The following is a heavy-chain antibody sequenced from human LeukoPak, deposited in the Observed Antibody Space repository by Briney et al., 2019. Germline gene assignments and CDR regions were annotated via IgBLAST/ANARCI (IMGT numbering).Heavy chain of an antibody. CDR1: GGSFSSYY. Sequence: PSETLSLTCAVYGGSFSSYYWGWIRQPPGKGLEWIGSIYYSGSTYYNPSLKSRVTISVDTSKNQFSLKLSSVTAADTAVYYCARRSWARYYDSSGYYPYWGQGTLVTVSS. J-gene: IGHJ4*02. V-gene: IGHV4-39*01. CDR3: ARRSWARYYDSSGYYPY. CDR2: IYYSGST. D-gene: IGHD3-22*01.